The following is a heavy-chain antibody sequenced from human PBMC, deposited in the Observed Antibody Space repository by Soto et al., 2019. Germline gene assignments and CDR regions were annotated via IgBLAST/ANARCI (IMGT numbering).Heavy chain of an antibody. CDR2: ISSTSIYT. Sequence: HVQLVESGGGLVKPGGSLRLSCAASGFPFSDYFMNWIRQAPGKGLEWVSYISSTSIYTNYADSVKGRFTISRDNAKNSLYLQMNSLRPEDTAVYYCVRDISPNNFASGCYPYWGQGILVTVSS. V-gene: IGHV3-11*06. D-gene: IGHD3-10*01. CDR3: VRDISPNNFASGCYPY. J-gene: IGHJ4*02. CDR1: GFPFSDYF.